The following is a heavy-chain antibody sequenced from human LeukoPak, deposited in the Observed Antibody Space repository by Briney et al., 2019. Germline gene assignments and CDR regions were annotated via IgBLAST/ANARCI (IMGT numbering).Heavy chain of an antibody. D-gene: IGHD4-23*01. CDR2: ISYDGSNK. CDR3: ARGRPHGNDY. V-gene: IGHV3-30*03. Sequence: GGSLRLSCAASGFTFSSYGMHWVRQAPGKGLEWVAVISYDGSNKYYADSVKGRFTISRDNSKNTLCLQMNSLRVEDTAVYYCARGRPHGNDYWGQGTLVTVSS. J-gene: IGHJ4*02. CDR1: GFTFSSYG.